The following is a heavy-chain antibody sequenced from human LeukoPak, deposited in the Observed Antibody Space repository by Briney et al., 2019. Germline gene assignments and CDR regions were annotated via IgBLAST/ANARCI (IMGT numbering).Heavy chain of an antibody. J-gene: IGHJ3*02. V-gene: IGHV4-4*07. CDR2: IHTSGST. CDR1: GVSISSYY. CDR3: TKSDGYGLIRI. D-gene: IGHD3-10*01. Sequence: SSETLSLTCTVSGVSISSYYWSWIRQSAGKGLEWVGRIHTSGSTYYNSSLKSRVTISLDTSKNQFSLKVISMTAADTAAYYCTKSDGYGLIRICGRGTMVTVSS.